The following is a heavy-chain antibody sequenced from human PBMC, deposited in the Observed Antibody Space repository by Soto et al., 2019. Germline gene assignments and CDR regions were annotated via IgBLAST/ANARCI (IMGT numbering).Heavy chain of an antibody. J-gene: IGHJ4*02. CDR1: GFTFSNAW. V-gene: IGHV3-15*01. CDR2: IKSKTDGGTT. Sequence: EVQLVESGGGLVKPGGSLRLSCAASGFTFSNAWMSWVRQAPGKGLELVGRIKSKTDGGTTDYAAPVKGRFTISRDDSKNTLYLQMNSLKTEDTAVYYCTTDPAAMATGDYCGQGTLVTVSS. CDR3: TTDPAAMATGDY. D-gene: IGHD5-18*01.